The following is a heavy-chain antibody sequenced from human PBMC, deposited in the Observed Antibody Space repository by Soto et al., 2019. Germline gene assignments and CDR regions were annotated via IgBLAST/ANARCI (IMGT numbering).Heavy chain of an antibody. D-gene: IGHD2-2*01. J-gene: IGHJ5*02. CDR3: ARVIPGAEAWFHP. CDR1: GNTFTKFG. CDR2: ISPYTDDP. Sequence: QGQLLQSGVEVKKPGASVKVSCSASGNTFTKFGVTWVRQAPGQGLEWVGWISPYTDDPSYPQKFQGRVTMTIDTATSTAYLDLRSLTFHATAVYYCARVIPGAEAWFHPWGQGNLVTVSS. V-gene: IGHV1-18*01.